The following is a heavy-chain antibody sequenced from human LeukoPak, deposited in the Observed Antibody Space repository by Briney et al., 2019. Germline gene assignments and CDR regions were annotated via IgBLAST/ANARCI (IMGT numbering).Heavy chain of an antibody. D-gene: IGHD6-19*01. Sequence: SQTLSLTCTVSGGSISSNHYYWGWIRQPPGKGLEWIGSIYYSGSTYYNPSLKTRVTISVDTSKNQFSLQLNSVTPEDAAVYYCARAVAGTGNFDYWDQGTLVTVS. V-gene: IGHV4-39*01. CDR3: ARAVAGTGNFDY. CDR2: IYYSGST. J-gene: IGHJ4*02. CDR1: GGSISSNHYY.